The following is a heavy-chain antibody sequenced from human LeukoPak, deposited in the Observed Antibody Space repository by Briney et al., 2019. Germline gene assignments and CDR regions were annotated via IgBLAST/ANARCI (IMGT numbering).Heavy chain of an antibody. Sequence: SETLSLTCAVYGGSFSGYYWSWIRQPPGKGLKWIGEINHSGSTNYNPSLKSRVTISVDTSKNQFSLKLTSVTAADTAVYYCARETSQKGAHYMDVWGKGTTVTISS. D-gene: IGHD3-16*01. V-gene: IGHV4-34*01. CDR3: ARETSQKGAHYMDV. J-gene: IGHJ6*03. CDR1: GGSFSGYY. CDR2: INHSGST.